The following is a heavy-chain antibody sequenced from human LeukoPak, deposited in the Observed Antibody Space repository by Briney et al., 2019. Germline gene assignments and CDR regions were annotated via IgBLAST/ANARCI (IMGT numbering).Heavy chain of an antibody. V-gene: IGHV4-39*07. CDR3: ARGISARDSHSWFDP. CDR2: IYSSGKT. J-gene: IGHJ5*02. CDR1: GDFFTSGPHY. Sequence: PSETLSLTCSVSGDFFTSGPHYWAWIRQPAGKGLEYIGSIYSSGKTYYNPSLQTRVTIPADRSKKQFSLKVFSLTAADTAVYYCARGISARDSHSWFDPWGQGTLVTVSS. D-gene: IGHD6-6*01.